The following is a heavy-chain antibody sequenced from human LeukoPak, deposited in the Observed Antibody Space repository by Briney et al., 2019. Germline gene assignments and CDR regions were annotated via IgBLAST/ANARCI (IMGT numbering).Heavy chain of an antibody. CDR3: ARDHHPAGAFDI. D-gene: IGHD1-14*01. CDR2: INPGGGNT. V-gene: IGHV1-46*01. Sequence: GASVKVSCKASGYTFTNYYMHWVRQAPGQGLEWMGLINPGGGNTNYAQNFQGRVTMTRDTSTTTVYMELRSLRSDDTAVYYCARDHHPAGAFDIWGQGTMVTVSS. J-gene: IGHJ3*02. CDR1: GYTFTNYY.